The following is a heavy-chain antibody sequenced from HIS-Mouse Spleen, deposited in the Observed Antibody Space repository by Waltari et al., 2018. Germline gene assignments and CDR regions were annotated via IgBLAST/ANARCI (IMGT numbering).Heavy chain of an antibody. J-gene: IGHJ4*02. D-gene: IGHD3-3*01. CDR1: GGSFSGYY. CDR3: ARVGVTVY. CDR2: INHSGST. Sequence: QVQLQQWGAGLLKPSETLSLTCAVYGGSFSGYYWSWIRQPPGKGLEWIGEINHSGSTNYNPPLKSRVTISVDTSKNQFSLKLSSVTAADTAVYYCARVGVTVYWGQGTLVTVSS. V-gene: IGHV4-34*01.